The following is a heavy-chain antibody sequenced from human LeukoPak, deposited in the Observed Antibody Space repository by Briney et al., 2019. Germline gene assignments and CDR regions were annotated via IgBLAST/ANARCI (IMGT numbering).Heavy chain of an antibody. CDR1: GGSFSGYY. J-gene: IGHJ5*02. D-gene: IGHD5-18*01. CDR3: ASGYSYGYRWFDP. Sequence: SETLSLTCAVYGGSFSGYYWSWIRQPPGKGPEWIGEINHSGSTNYNPSLKSRVTISVDTSKNQFSLKLSSVTAADTAVYYCASGYSYGYRWFDPWGQGTLVTVSS. V-gene: IGHV4-34*01. CDR2: INHSGST.